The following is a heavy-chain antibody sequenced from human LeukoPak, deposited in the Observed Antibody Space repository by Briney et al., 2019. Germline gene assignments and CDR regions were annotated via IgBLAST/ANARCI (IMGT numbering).Heavy chain of an antibody. Sequence: GGSLRLSCAASGFTFSSYAMSWVRQAPGKGLEWFSAISGSGGSTYYADSVKGRFTISRDNSKNTLYLQMNSLRAEDTAVYYCAKDPLVGSSWYYYYYYGMDVWGQGTTVTVSS. D-gene: IGHD6-13*01. CDR2: ISGSGGST. CDR1: GFTFSSYA. CDR3: AKDPLVGSSWYYYYYYGMDV. V-gene: IGHV3-23*01. J-gene: IGHJ6*02.